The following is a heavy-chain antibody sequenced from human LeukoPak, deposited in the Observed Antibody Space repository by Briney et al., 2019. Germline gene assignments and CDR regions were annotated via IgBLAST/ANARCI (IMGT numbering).Heavy chain of an antibody. V-gene: IGHV3-74*01. CDR1: GFTFTRYW. CDR2: INTDGSST. J-gene: IGHJ4*02. CDR3: ATPWSY. D-gene: IGHD3-3*01. Sequence: GGSLRLSCVASGFTFTRYWMHWVRHVPGKGLVWVSRINTDGSSTSYADSVKGRFTISRDNAKNTLYLQMDSLRTEDTAVYYCATPWSYWGQGILVTVSS.